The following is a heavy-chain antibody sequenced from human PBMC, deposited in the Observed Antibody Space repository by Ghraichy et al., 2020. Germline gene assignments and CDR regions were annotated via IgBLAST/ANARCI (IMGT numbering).Heavy chain of an antibody. CDR2: ISYDGSNK. D-gene: IGHD3-22*01. Sequence: GGSLRLSCAASGFTFSSYGMHWVRQAPGKGLEWVAVISYDGSNKYYADSVKGRFTISRDNSKNTLYLQMNSLRAEDTAVYYCAKDSEHESPYYDSSGSLFDPWGQGTLVTVSS. V-gene: IGHV3-30*18. CDR1: GFTFSSYG. J-gene: IGHJ5*02. CDR3: AKDSEHESPYYDSSGSLFDP.